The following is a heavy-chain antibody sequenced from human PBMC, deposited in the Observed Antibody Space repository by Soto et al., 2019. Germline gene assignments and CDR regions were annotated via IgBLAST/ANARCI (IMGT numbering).Heavy chain of an antibody. V-gene: IGHV3-23*01. CDR1: GITISNYP. CDR2: VSGSGDRT. J-gene: IGHJ4*02. CDR3: VKDDGGYPSTAPH. Sequence: DVQLLESGGGLVQPGGSLRLSCAASGITISNYPMSWVRQAPGKGLDWVSGVSGSGDRTYYADSAKGRFTISKDTSRNSLSLQLDSLGVEDTAVYFCVKDDGGYPSTAPHWGQGTLVTVSS. D-gene: IGHD4-17*01.